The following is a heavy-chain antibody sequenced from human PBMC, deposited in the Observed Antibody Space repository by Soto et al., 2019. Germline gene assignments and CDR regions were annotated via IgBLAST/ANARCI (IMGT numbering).Heavy chain of an antibody. D-gene: IGHD3-10*01. V-gene: IGHV1-3*01. Sequence: QVQLVQSGAEVKKPGASVEISCKASGYTFTHYAFHWVRQAPGERLEWMGWINAGHGTTKYSQKFQGRVTITRDTSANIAYMELTSLESEDSAVYYCARSPYSGSYYGYFDYWGQGTLVTVSS. CDR1: GYTFTHYA. CDR2: INAGHGTT. CDR3: ARSPYSGSYYGYFDY. J-gene: IGHJ4*02.